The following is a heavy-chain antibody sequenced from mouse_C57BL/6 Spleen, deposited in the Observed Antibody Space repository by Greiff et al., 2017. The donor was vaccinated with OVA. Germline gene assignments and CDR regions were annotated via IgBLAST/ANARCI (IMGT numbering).Heavy chain of an antibody. CDR2: IDPEDGDT. CDR1: GFNIKDYY. CDR3: TKTYYSNDAAMDY. J-gene: IGHJ4*01. D-gene: IGHD2-14*01. V-gene: IGHV14-1*01. Sequence: EVQRVESGAELVRPGASVKLSCTASGFNIKDYYMHWVKQRPEQGLEWIGRIDPEDGDTEYAPKFQGKATMTADTSSNTDYLQLSSLTSEDTAVDYCTKTYYSNDAAMDYWGQGTSVTVSS.